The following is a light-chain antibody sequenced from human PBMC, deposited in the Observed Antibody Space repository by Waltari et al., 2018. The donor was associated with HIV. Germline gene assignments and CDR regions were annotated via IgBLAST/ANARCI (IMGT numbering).Light chain of an antibody. CDR3: HQYEDSPPGT. Sequence: EIVLTQSPGTLSLSPGDRATLSCRDSQSVSSSYLAWYQQKPGQSPRVLIYDTSIRATGVPDRFSGSGSGTEFTLTISGLEPEDSAVYYCHQYEDSPPGTFGQGTKVEVK. CDR2: DTS. J-gene: IGKJ1*01. V-gene: IGKV3-20*01. CDR1: QSVSSSY.